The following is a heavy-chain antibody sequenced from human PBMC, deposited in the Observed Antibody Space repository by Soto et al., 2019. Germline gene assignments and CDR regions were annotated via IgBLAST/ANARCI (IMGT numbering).Heavy chain of an antibody. V-gene: IGHV1-18*01. D-gene: IGHD3-10*01. Sequence: QVQLVQSGAEVKKPGASVKVSCKASGYTFNRYGMSWVRQAPGQGLEWVGWISAYNGNINYAQNLQGRVTMTTDTSTITAYMELRSLRSGDTVVYVCAREGYYVLGSDDYWGQGNLVNVSS. CDR2: ISAYNGNI. CDR3: AREGYYVLGSDDY. CDR1: GYTFNRYG. J-gene: IGHJ4*02.